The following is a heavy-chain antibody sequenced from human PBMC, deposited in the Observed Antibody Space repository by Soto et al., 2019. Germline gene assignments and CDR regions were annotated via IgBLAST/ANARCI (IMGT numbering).Heavy chain of an antibody. CDR3: ARRHIVGATKYNWFDH. D-gene: IGHD1-26*01. CDR2: IYWDDDK. J-gene: IGHJ5*02. V-gene: IGHV2-5*02. CDR1: GFSLSSSGVG. Sequence: SGPTLVHPTQTLTLICTFSGFSLSSSGVGVGWIRQPPGKALEWLALIYWDDDKRYSPSLKSRLTITKDTSKNQVVLTMTNMDPMDTATYDCARRHIVGATKYNWFDHWGQGTLVTVSS.